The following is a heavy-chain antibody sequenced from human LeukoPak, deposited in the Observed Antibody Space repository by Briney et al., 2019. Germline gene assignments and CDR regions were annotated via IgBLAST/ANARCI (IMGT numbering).Heavy chain of an antibody. CDR2: IYNSGST. V-gene: IGHV4-59*08. D-gene: IGHD6-13*01. Sequence: SETLSLTCTVAGGSISSYYWSWIRQPPGKGLEWIGYIYNSGSTNYNPSLKSRVTISVDTSKNQFSLKLSSVTAADTAVYYCARLHSSSAGDWFDPWGQGTLVTVSS. J-gene: IGHJ5*02. CDR3: ARLHSSSAGDWFDP. CDR1: GGSISSYY.